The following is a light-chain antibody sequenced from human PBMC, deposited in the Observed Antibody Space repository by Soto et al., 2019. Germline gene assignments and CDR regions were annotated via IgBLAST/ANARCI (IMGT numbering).Light chain of an antibody. CDR2: AAS. J-gene: IGKJ4*01. V-gene: IGKV1-9*01. CDR1: QGISTY. Sequence: DIQLTQSPSFLSASVGDRVTITCRASQGISTYLAWYQQKPGKAPKLLIYAASTLQSGVPSRFSGSGSGTEFTLTISSLQPEDCATYYCQQFNSFPFTFGGGTKVQIK. CDR3: QQFNSFPFT.